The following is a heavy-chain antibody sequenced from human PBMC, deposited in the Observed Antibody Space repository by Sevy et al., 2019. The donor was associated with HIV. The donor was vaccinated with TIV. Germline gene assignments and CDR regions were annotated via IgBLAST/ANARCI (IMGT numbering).Heavy chain of an antibody. J-gene: IGHJ6*02. CDR3: AKDNRPATMSNSSYYYYYGMDV. V-gene: IGHV3-9*01. CDR2: ISWNGVSL. CDR1: GFRFSDYA. D-gene: IGHD6-6*01. Sequence: GGSLRLSCAASGFRFSDYAMHWVRQAPGKGLEWVSGISWNGVSLDYADSVKGRFTISRGNAKNSLYLQMNRLRSEDTALYYCAKDNRPATMSNSSYYYYYGMDVWGQGTTVTVSS.